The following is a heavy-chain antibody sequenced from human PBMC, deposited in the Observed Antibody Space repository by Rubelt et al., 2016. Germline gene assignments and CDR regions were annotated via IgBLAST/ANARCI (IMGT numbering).Heavy chain of an antibody. CDR1: GGSFSGYY. V-gene: IGHV4-34*01. CDR2: INHSGST. CDR3: ARGPRIRAFDI. J-gene: IGHJ3*02. Sequence: QVQLQESGPGLVKPSETLSLTCAVYGGSFSGYYWSWIRQPPGKGLEWIGEINHSGSTNYNPSLKSRGTISVDTSKNQFSLKLSSVTAADTAVYYCARGPRIRAFDIWGQGTMVTVSS. D-gene: IGHD5-18*01.